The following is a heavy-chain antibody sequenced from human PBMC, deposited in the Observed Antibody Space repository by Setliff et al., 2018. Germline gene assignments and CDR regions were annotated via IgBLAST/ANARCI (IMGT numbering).Heavy chain of an antibody. Sequence: GASVKVSCKVSGYTFTGYYMHWVRQAPGQGLEWMGWINPNSGGTNYAQKFQGWVTMTRDTSISTAYMELSRLRSDDTAVYYCARGRDFWSGYLVYWGQGTLVTVSS. J-gene: IGHJ4*02. V-gene: IGHV1-2*04. CDR1: GYTFTGYY. CDR2: INPNSGGT. D-gene: IGHD3-3*01. CDR3: ARGRDFWSGYLVY.